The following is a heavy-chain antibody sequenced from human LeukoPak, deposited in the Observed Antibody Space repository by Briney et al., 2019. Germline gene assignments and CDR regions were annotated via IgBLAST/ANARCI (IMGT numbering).Heavy chain of an antibody. J-gene: IGHJ4*02. CDR1: GYTFSDYG. CDR2: ISYSGVVK. CDR3: ARGYASDY. D-gene: IGHD3-10*01. Sequence: GTSLRLSCTASGYTFSDYGMHWVRQAPGKGLEWLSVISYSGVVKFYADSVKGRFTISRDNAKNSLYLQMSSLRAEDTAVYYCARGYASDYWGQGTLVTVSS. V-gene: IGHV3-33*08.